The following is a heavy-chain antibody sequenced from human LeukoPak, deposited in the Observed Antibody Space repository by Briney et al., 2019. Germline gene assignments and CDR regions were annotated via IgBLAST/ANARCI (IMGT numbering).Heavy chain of an antibody. J-gene: IGHJ4*02. V-gene: IGHV3-72*01. CDR2: TRNKANSYTT. D-gene: IGHD3-3*01. CDR3: ARYDFWSGAGC. Sequence: PGGPLRLSCAASGFTFSDHYMDWVRQAPGKGLEWVGRTRNKANSYTTEYAASVKGRFTISRDDSKNSLYLQMNSLKTEDTAVYYCARYDFWSGAGCWGQGTLVTVSS. CDR1: GFTFSDHY.